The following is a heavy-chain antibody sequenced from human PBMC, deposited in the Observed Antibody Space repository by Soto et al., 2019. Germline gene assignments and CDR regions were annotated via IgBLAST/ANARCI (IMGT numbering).Heavy chain of an antibody. CDR3: AGYYYDSSGSYSHDKWFDP. CDR1: GYTLTELS. Sequence: ASVKVSCKVSGYTLTELSMHWVRQAPGKGLEWMGGFDPEDGETIYAQKFQGRVTMTEDTYTDTAYMELSSLRSEDTAVYYCAGYYYDSSGSYSHDKWFDPWGQGPLVTVAS. CDR2: FDPEDGET. J-gene: IGHJ5*02. V-gene: IGHV1-24*01. D-gene: IGHD3-22*01.